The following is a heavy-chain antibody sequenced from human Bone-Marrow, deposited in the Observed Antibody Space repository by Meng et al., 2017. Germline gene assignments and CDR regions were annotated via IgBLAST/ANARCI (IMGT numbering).Heavy chain of an antibody. D-gene: IGHD1-7*01. V-gene: IGHV4-4*02. CDR1: GDSISSDIW. CDR2: VYHRGDT. CDR3: GRDQGRELINH. Sequence: QVQLQESGQGLVKPSQTLSLTCTVSGDSISSDIWWSWVRQPPGKGLEWIGEVYHRGDTNYNPSLKSRVDISVDKSKNQFYLSLFSVTAADTAVYYCGRDQGRELINHWGQGTLVTVSS. J-gene: IGHJ4*02.